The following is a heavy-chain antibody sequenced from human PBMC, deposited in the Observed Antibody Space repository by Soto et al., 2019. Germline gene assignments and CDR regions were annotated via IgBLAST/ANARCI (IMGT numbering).Heavy chain of an antibody. J-gene: IGHJ4*02. CDR1: ESALVDKG. CDR2: ISWNSGDI. D-gene: IGHD2-2*03. Sequence: EVQLVESGGGSVQPAGPLGPPVEAPESALVDKGIHWVRKVPGKGREWVSGISWNSGDIYYADSVKGRFTISRDNAKRSLYLQMNSLRTEDTALYYCAKDNDLDRDGPFDYWGQGILVTVSS. CDR3: AKDNDLDRDGPFDY. V-gene: IGHV3-9*01.